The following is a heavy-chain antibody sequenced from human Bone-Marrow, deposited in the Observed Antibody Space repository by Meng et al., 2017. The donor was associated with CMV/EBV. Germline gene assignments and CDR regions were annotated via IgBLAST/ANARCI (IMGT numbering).Heavy chain of an antibody. CDR1: GFTFNTYS. V-gene: IGHV3-21*01. J-gene: IGHJ6*02. CDR2: FSSKSSYI. Sequence: GGSLRLSCAASGFTFNTYSMNWVRQAPGKGLEWVSSFSSKSSYIYYADSVKGRFTISRDNAKNSLYLQMNSLRAEDTAVYYCERTGRADTGKANYYYYGMDVWGQGTTVTVAS. D-gene: IGHD5-18*01. CDR3: ERTGRADTGKANYYYYGMDV.